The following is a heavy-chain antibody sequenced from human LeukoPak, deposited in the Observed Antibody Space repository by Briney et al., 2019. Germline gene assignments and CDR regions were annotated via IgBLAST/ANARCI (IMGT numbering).Heavy chain of an antibody. CDR1: GDSVSSNSAA. Sequence: SQTLSLTCAISGDSVSSNSAAWNWIRQSPSRGLEWLGRTYYRSKWYNDYAVSVRSRITINPDTSKNQFSLQLNSVTPEDTAVYYCARDRGERISSSSPLYYYYYMDVWGKGTTVTVSS. CDR3: ARDRGERISSSSPLYYYYYMDV. D-gene: IGHD6-6*01. CDR2: TYYRSKWYN. J-gene: IGHJ6*03. V-gene: IGHV6-1*01.